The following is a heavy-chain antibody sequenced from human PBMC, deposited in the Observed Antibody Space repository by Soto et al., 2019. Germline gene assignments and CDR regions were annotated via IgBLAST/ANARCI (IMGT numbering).Heavy chain of an antibody. CDR3: AKYRDAINDAFDI. CDR1: GFTFDDYA. CDR2: ISGSGGST. Sequence: EVQLVESGGGLVQPGRSLRLSCAASGFTFDDYAMHWVRQAPGKGLEWVSAISGSGGSTYYADSVKGRFTISRDNSKNTLYLQMNSLRAEDTAVYYCAKYRDAINDAFDIWGQGTMVTVSS. V-gene: IGHV3-23*04. J-gene: IGHJ3*02.